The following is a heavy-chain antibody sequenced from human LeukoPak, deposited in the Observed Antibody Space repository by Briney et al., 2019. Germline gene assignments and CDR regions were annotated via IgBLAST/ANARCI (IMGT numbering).Heavy chain of an antibody. V-gene: IGHV1-18*01. CDR1: GYTFTSYG. J-gene: IGHJ4*02. Sequence: ASVKVSCKASGYTFTSYGISWVRQAPGQGLEWMGWISAYNGNTNYAQKFQGRVTITADKSTSTAYMELSSLRSEDTAVYYCARGNSHYYDSSGYYGNFDYWGQGTLVTVSS. CDR2: ISAYNGNT. D-gene: IGHD3-22*01. CDR3: ARGNSHYYDSSGYYGNFDY.